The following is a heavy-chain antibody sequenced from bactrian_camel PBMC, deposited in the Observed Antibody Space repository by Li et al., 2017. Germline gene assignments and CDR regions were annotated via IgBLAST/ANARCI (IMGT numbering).Heavy chain of an antibody. CDR3: AASRYDCKPTFYPSVSESGFAW. D-gene: IGHD3*01. J-gene: IGHJ6*01. CDR2: ISIHGIT. V-gene: IGHV3S53*01. CDR1: GYIDNPCA. Sequence: VQLVESGGGSVQAGESLRLSCTASGYIDNPCAMGWYRQAPGKERVFISYISIHGITKYTDSVKGRFTISQDDSKNTVYLQMNSLKNEDTAVYYCAASRYDCKPTFYPSVSESGFAWWGQGTQVTVS.